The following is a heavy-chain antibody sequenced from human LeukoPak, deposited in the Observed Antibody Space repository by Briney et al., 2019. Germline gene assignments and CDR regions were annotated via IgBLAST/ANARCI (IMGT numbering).Heavy chain of an antibody. J-gene: IGHJ3*02. V-gene: IGHV4-4*07. CDR1: GGSISSYY. D-gene: IGHD2-15*01. Sequence: SETLSLTCTVSGGSISSYYWSWIRQPAGKGLEWIGRIYTSGSTKYNPSFKSRVTMSVDTSKNQFSLKLSSVTAADTAVYYCARDRVVVVVAATGAFVIWGQGTMVTVSS. CDR2: IYTSGST. CDR3: ARDRVVVVVAATGAFVI.